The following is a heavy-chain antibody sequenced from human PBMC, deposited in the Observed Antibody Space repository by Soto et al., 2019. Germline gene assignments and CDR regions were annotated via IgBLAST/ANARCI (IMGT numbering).Heavy chain of an antibody. D-gene: IGHD3-16*01. CDR2: IYSRGDT. CDR3: AGIGEDVDYGMDV. J-gene: IGHJ6*02. Sequence: PSETLSLTCSVSGGSMSSYQWNWLRQPAGKGLEWIGRIYSRGDTNYNPSVKSRVTMSVDTSKNEFSLRLNSVTAADTAVYYWAGIGEDVDYGMDVWGQGTTDTVSS. V-gene: IGHV4-4*07. CDR1: GGSMSSYQ.